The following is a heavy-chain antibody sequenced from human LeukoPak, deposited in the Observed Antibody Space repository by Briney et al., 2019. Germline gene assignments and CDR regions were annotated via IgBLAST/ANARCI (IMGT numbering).Heavy chain of an antibody. CDR2: INTDGSSN. CDR1: GFTFSSYW. J-gene: IGHJ1*01. V-gene: IGHV3-74*01. Sequence: GGSLRLSCAASGFTFSSYWMHWVRQAPGEGLVWISGINTDGSSNYYGDSVKGRFTISRDNARKTLYLLMSSLRAEDSAIYYCVRYRPAPAWGQGTLVTVAS. D-gene: IGHD3-16*02. CDR3: VRYRPAPA.